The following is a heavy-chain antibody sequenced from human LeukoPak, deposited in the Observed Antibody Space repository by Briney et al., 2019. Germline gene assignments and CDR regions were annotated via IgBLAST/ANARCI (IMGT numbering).Heavy chain of an antibody. CDR2: ISYDGSNK. V-gene: IGHV3-30*04. Sequence: PGRSLRLSCAASGFTFSSYAIHWVRQAPGKGLEWVAVISYDGSNKYYADSVKGRFTISRDNSKNTLYLQMNSLRAEDTAVYYCARDRYSLDYWGRGTLVTVSS. CDR1: GFTFSSYA. J-gene: IGHJ4*02. CDR3: ARDRYSLDY. D-gene: IGHD5-18*01.